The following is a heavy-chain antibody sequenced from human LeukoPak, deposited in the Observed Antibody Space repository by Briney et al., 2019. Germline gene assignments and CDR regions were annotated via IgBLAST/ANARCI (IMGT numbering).Heavy chain of an antibody. V-gene: IGHV1-2*02. J-gene: IGHJ5*02. CDR3: ARPGERDYGDYAWFDP. Sequence: GASVKVSCKASGYTFTGYYMHWVRQAPGQGLEWMGWINPNSGGTNYAQKFQGRVTMTRDTPISTAYMELSRLRSDDTAVYYCARPGERDYGDYAWFDPWGQGTLVTVSS. CDR1: GYTFTGYY. CDR2: INPNSGGT. D-gene: IGHD4-17*01.